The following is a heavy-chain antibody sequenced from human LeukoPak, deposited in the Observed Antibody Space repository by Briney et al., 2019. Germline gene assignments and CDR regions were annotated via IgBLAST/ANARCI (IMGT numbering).Heavy chain of an antibody. Sequence: SETLSLTCTVSGGSINTYYWSWIRQPPGKGLEWIGYIYYSGTTDYNPSLKSRDTISVDTSKNQFSLNLTSVTAADTAVYYCARGPSTIWFDPWGQGTLVTVSS. J-gene: IGHJ5*02. CDR3: ARGPSTIWFDP. CDR2: IYYSGTT. V-gene: IGHV4-59*01. D-gene: IGHD2-2*01. CDR1: GGSINTYY.